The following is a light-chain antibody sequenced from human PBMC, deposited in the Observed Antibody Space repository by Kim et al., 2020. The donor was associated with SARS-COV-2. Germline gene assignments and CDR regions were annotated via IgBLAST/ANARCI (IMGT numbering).Light chain of an antibody. Sequence: QSALTQPASVSGSPGQSITISCTGTSSDVGGYNYVSCYQQHPGKAPKLMIYDVTKWPSGVSSSFSGSKSGNTASLTISGLQVEDEADYYCSSYTSSSTWVFGGGTKLTVL. CDR2: DVT. J-gene: IGLJ3*02. CDR1: SSDVGGYNY. V-gene: IGLV2-14*03. CDR3: SSYTSSSTWV.